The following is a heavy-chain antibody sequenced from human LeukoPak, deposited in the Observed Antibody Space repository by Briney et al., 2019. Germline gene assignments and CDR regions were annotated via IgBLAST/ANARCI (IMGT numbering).Heavy chain of an antibody. CDR1: GGSISSYY. Sequence: SETLSLTCTVSGGSISSYYWSWIRQPPGKGLEWFGYIYYSGSTNYNPSLKSRVTISVDTSKNQFSLKLSFVTAADTAVYYCARDAIGNESFDAFDIWGQGTMVTVSS. CDR2: IYYSGST. CDR3: ARDAIGNESFDAFDI. V-gene: IGHV4-59*01. D-gene: IGHD4-23*01. J-gene: IGHJ3*02.